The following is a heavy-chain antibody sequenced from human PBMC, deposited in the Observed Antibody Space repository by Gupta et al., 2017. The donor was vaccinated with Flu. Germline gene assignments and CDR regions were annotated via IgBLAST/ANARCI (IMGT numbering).Heavy chain of an antibody. V-gene: IGHV3-15*01. D-gene: IGHD5-12*01. CDR2: IKSERNAGST. CDR3: SKYGGTMSY. CDR1: GFPLSGNS. J-gene: IGHJ4*02. Sequence: EVQLLESGGGLVKPGGSLRLSCAASGFPLSGNSLSWVRQAPGKGLEWIARIKSERNAGSTDSATAVKSKSSIKTNDTMNLVMMQLSTRKTAKTSVEKCSKYGGTMSYWGQGTLVTVSS.